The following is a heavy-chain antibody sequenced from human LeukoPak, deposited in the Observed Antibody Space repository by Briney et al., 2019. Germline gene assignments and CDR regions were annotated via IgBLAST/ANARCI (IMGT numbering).Heavy chain of an antibody. CDR3: ARGSGTINYYYMDV. D-gene: IGHD1-7*01. Sequence: SETLSLTCTVSGGSISSYYWSWIRQPPGKGLEGIGYIYYSGSTNYNPARKSRVTISVDTSKNQFSLKLSSVTAADTAVYYCARGSGTINYYYMDVWGKGTTVTVSS. V-gene: IGHV4-59*01. J-gene: IGHJ6*03. CDR2: IYYSGST. CDR1: GGSISSYY.